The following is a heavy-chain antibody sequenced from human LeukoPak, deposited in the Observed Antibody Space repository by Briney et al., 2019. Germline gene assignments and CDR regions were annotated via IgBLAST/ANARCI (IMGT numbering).Heavy chain of an antibody. CDR3: ATSLGWFGDLDY. Sequence: GGSLRLSCAASGFIFSSFAMSWVRQAPGKGLEWVSAISGSGGSTYYADSVKGRFTISRDNSKNTLYLQMNSLRAEDTAVYYCATSLGWFGDLDYWGQGTLVTVSS. J-gene: IGHJ4*02. CDR1: GFIFSSFA. CDR2: ISGSGGST. D-gene: IGHD3-10*01. V-gene: IGHV3-23*01.